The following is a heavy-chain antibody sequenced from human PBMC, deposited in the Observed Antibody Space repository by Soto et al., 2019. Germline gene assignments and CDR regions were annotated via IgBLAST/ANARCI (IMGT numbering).Heavy chain of an antibody. V-gene: IGHV4-30-4*01. D-gene: IGHD5-18*01. CDR3: ATESGSTYGYFDH. J-gene: IGHJ4*02. Sequence: SETLSLTCTVSGGSVTSDEDYWSWIRQSPGKGLEWIGYISNSGSTGYNPSLKTRLSMSVDRSKNQFTLRLTSVTAADTAVYFCATESGSTYGYFDHWGQGTQVTVSS. CDR1: GGSVTSDEDY. CDR2: ISNSGST.